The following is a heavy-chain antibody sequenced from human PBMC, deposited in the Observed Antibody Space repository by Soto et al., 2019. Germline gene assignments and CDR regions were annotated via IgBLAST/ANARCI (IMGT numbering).Heavy chain of an antibody. CDR1: GHTFTGYY. Sequence: QVQLVQSGAEVKKPGASVKVSCKASGHTFTGYYMHWVRQAPGQGLEWMGWINPNSGGTNYAQKFQGWSTMTRHTPINTASTALSRLRSEDRAVYCCAREGLYEYGFDPWGQGTLVTVPS. D-gene: IGHD3-16*01. CDR3: AREGLYEYGFDP. V-gene: IGHV1-2*04. J-gene: IGHJ5*02. CDR2: INPNSGGT.